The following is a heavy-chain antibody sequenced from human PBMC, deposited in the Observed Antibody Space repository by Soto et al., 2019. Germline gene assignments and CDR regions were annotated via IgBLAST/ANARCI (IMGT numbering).Heavy chain of an antibody. CDR1: GYSFAGYW. CDR3: LRQIYDSDKGPILQSSLDS. CDR2: IDPSDSQT. V-gene: IGHV5-10-1*01. J-gene: IGHJ4*02. Sequence: PGESLKNSCKGSGYSFAGYWITWVRQKPGKGLEWMGRIDPSDSQTYYSPSFRGHVTISVTKSITTVFLQWSSLRASDTAMYYFLRQIYDSDKGPILQSSLDSRGQG. D-gene: IGHD3-22*01.